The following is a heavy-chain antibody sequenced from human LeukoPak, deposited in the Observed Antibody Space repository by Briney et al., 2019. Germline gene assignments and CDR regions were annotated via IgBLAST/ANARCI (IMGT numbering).Heavy chain of an antibody. CDR1: TYTLTELS. V-gene: IGHV1-24*01. J-gene: IGHJ3*01. CDR3: ATGRLYYDRRGYYENDAFDL. CDR2: FDPEHGET. Sequence: GASVKVACKVYTYTLTELSIHWVRQAPGKGLEWMGGFDPEHGETIYAQKFQGRVIMTEDTSTDTAYMELSGLRSEDTAVYYCATGRLYYDRRGYYENDAFDLWGHGTRVTVTS. D-gene: IGHD3-22*01.